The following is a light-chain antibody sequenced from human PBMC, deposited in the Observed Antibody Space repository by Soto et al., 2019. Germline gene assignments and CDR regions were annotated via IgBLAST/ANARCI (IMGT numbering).Light chain of an antibody. Sequence: QSALTQPASVSGSPGQSITISCTGTSSDVGYFNYVSWYQHHPGKAPKLIIYEVSNRPSGVSNRISASKSGNTASLTISGLQAEDEADYYCSSYTTSSTQVFGGGTKLTVL. CDR1: SSDVGYFNY. J-gene: IGLJ3*02. CDR2: EVS. V-gene: IGLV2-14*01. CDR3: SSYTTSSTQV.